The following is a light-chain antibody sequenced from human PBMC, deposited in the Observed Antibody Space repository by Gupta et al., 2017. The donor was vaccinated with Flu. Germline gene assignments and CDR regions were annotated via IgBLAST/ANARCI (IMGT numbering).Light chain of an antibody. CDR2: KTS. J-gene: IGKJ4*01. CDR3: QQYNSYSFT. CDR1: QSIVGW. Sequence: PSTLSASVGDRVSITYLFSQSIVGWLAWYQQKPGKAPKLLIYKTSSLDSGVPSRFSGSGSGTEFTLTISSLQPDDFATYYCQQYNSYSFTFGGGTRLEIK. V-gene: IGKV1-5*03.